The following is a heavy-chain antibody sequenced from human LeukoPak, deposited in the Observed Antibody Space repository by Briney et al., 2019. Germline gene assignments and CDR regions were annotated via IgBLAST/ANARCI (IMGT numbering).Heavy chain of an antibody. V-gene: IGHV4-61*01. CDR2: IYYSGSA. D-gene: IGHD5-18*01. Sequence: PSETRSLTCTVSGGSVSSGSYYWSWIRQPPGKGLEWIGYIYYSGSANYNPSLKSRVTISVDTSKNQFSLKMSSVTAADTAVYYCASLEDTAMDHYFDYWGQGTLVTVSS. CDR1: GGSVSSGSYY. CDR3: ASLEDTAMDHYFDY. J-gene: IGHJ4*02.